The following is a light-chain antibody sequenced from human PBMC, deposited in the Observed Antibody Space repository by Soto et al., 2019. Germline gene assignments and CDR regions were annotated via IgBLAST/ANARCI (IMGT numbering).Light chain of an antibody. CDR2: DAS. V-gene: IGKV1-13*02. J-gene: IGKJ2*01. Sequence: AIQLTQSPSSLAASTGDRVTITCRASQGIASGLAWYQQKPGKAPKLLLQDASSLESGVPSRFSGSGSGTDFTLTISSLQPEDFATYHCQQGNSYPFTFGGGTKLEI. CDR1: QGIASG. CDR3: QQGNSYPFT.